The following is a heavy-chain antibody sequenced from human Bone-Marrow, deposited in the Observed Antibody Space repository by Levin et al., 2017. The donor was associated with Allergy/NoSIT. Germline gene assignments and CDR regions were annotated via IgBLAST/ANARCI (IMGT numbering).Heavy chain of an antibody. CDR2: VSWNSGTI. V-gene: IGHV3-9*01. Sequence: SLKISCAASGFTFTDYAIHWIRQAPGRGLEWVSGVSWNSGTIGYADSVKGRFTISRDNAKNSLYLQMNSLRTEDTALYFCARHKDYGGNVYYYYGMDVWGQGTTVTVSS. CDR3: ARHKDYGGNVYYYYGMDV. D-gene: IGHD4-23*01. J-gene: IGHJ6*02. CDR1: GFTFTDYA.